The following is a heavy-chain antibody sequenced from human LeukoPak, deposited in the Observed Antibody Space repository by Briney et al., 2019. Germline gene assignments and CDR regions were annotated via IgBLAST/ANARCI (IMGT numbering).Heavy chain of an antibody. Sequence: GGSLRLSCAASGFTFSNYAMSWVRQAPRKGLEWVSTISGNGGSTYSADSVMGRFTISRDNSRNTLYLQMNSLRVEDTAIYYCAKEGVASGPWGQGTLVTVSS. CDR2: ISGNGGST. J-gene: IGHJ5*02. CDR1: GFTFSNYA. D-gene: IGHD2-8*02. V-gene: IGHV3-23*01. CDR3: AKEGVASGP.